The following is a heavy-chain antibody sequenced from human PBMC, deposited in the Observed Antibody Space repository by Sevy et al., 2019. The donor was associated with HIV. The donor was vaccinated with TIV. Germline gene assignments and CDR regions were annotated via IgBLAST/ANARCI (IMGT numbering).Heavy chain of an antibody. V-gene: IGHV3-7*01. CDR2: IKQDGSEQ. J-gene: IGHJ4*01. CDR1: GFAFSVYW. D-gene: IGHD4-17*01. Sequence: GGSLRLSCSASGFAFSVYWMVWVRQGPGKGLEWVANIKQDGSEQNYVDSVEGRFTISRDNGKNLLYLQMNDLRAEDTAVYYCARGGGFYGDYPFDYWGHGTLVTVSS. CDR3: ARGGGFYGDYPFDY.